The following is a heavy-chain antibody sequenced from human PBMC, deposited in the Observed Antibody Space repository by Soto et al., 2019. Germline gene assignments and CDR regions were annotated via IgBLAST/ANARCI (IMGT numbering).Heavy chain of an antibody. CDR2: INPSGGSA. Sequence: GASVKVSCKASGYTFTSYYMHWVRQAPGQGLEWMGIINPSGGSASYAQKFQGRVTMTRDTSTSTVYMELSSLRSEDTAVYYCARDTASPLAHAEPYYYYYYGMDVWGQGTTVTVSS. D-gene: IGHD2-8*01. V-gene: IGHV1-46*01. CDR1: GYTFTSYY. CDR3: ARDTASPLAHAEPYYYYYYGMDV. J-gene: IGHJ6*02.